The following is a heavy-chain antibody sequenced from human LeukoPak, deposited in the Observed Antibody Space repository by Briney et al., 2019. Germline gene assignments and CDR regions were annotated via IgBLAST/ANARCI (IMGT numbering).Heavy chain of an antibody. CDR1: GFPFSSYS. V-gene: IGHV3-48*04. J-gene: IGHJ6*03. CDR3: ARAYYYYYYMDV. Sequence: GGSLRLSCAASGFPFSSYSMNWVRQAPGRGLEWVSYITSYSSTIYYADSVKGRFTISRDNAKNSLYLQMNSLRAEDTAVYYCARAYYYYYYMDVWGKGTTVTVSS. CDR2: ITSYSSTI.